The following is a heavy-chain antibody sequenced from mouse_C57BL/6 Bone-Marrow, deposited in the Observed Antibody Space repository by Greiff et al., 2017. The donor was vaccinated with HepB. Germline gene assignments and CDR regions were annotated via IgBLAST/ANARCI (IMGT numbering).Heavy chain of an antibody. D-gene: IGHD1-1*01. Sequence: EVHLVESGGGLVQSGRSLRLSCATSGFTFSDFYMEWVRQAPGKGLEWIAASRNKANDYTTEYSASVKGRFIVSRDTSQSILYLQMKALRAEDNDSYYGARDGDYGYAMDYWGKGTSVTVSS. CDR2: SRNKANDYTT. CDR1: GFTFSDFY. J-gene: IGHJ4*01. CDR3: ARDGDYGYAMDY. V-gene: IGHV7-1*01.